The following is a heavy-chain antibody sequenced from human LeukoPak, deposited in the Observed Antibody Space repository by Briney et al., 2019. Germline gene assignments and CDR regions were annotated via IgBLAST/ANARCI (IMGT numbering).Heavy chain of an antibody. J-gene: IGHJ6*02. V-gene: IGHV1-2*02. D-gene: IGHD5-24*01. CDR1: GYTFIGYY. CDR2: INPNSGGT. CDR3: ARGRWLQNYYGMDV. Sequence: ASVKVSCKASGYTFIGYYMHWVRQAPGQGLEWMGWINPNSGGTNYAQKFQGRVTMTRDTSISTACMELSRLRSDDTAVYYCARGRWLQNYYGMDVWGQGTTVTVSS.